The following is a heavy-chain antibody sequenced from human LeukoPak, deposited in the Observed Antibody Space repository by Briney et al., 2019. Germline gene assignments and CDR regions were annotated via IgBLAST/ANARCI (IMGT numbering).Heavy chain of an antibody. CDR3: AKDSLADIDY. D-gene: IGHD3-16*01. CDR1: GFIFSTYG. V-gene: IGHV3-30*02. Sequence: GSLRLSCAASGFIFSTYGMYWVREARGKGLEWVAFIRHDGSIKNYADSVKGRSTISRDNSKNTLYLQMNSLRAEDTAVYYCAKDSLADIDYWGQGTLVTVSS. CDR2: IRHDGSIK. J-gene: IGHJ4*02.